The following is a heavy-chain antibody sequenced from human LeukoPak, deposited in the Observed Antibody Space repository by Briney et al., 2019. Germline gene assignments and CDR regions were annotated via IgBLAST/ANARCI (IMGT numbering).Heavy chain of an antibody. CDR1: GFSFNDYG. J-gene: IGHJ4*02. Sequence: GGSLRLSCTASGFSFNDYGMSWVRQAPGKGLEWVANINQDGTEKYYVDSVKGRFTISRDNGKNSLYLQMNSLRVEDTAVYYCAKLAKYFYGSETFYFFEHWGQGTPVTASS. D-gene: IGHD3-10*01. V-gene: IGHV3-7*01. CDR2: INQDGTEK. CDR3: AKLAKYFYGSETFYFFEH.